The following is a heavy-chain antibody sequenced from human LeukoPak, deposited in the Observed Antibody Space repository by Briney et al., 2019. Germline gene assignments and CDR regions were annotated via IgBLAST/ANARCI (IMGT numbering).Heavy chain of an antibody. J-gene: IGHJ4*02. CDR1: GFTFSSYA. D-gene: IGHD3-22*01. CDR3: AKPGSITMIVVVISTLYYFDY. CDR2: ISGSGGST. V-gene: IGHV3-23*01. Sequence: GGSLRLSCAASGFTFSSYAMSWVRQAPGKGLEWVSAISGSGGSTYYADSVKGRFTISRDNSKNTLYLQMNSLRAEDTAVYYCAKPGSITMIVVVISTLYYFDYWGQGTLVTVSS.